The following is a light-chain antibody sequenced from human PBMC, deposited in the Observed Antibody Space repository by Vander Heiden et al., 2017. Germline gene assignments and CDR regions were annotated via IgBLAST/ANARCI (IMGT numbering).Light chain of an antibody. CDR2: DAS. CDR3: QQYDNLPLT. V-gene: IGKV1-33*01. CDR1: HDISNY. J-gene: IGKJ4*01. Sequence: DIQMTQSPSSLSASVGDRVTITCQASHDISNYLNWYQQKPGKAPKLLINDASNLETGVPSRFTGSGSGTDFTFTISSLQPEDIATYYCQQYDNLPLTFGGGTKVEIK.